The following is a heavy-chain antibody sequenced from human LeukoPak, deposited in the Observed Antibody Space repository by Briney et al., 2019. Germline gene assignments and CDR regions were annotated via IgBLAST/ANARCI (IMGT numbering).Heavy chain of an antibody. Sequence: GRSLRLSCAASGFTFSSYAMHWVRQAPGKGLEWVAVISYDGSNKYYTDSVKGRFTISRDNSKNTLYLQMNSLRAEDTAVYYCARPIMVRGVILGSGVDYWGQATLVTVSS. D-gene: IGHD3-10*01. CDR1: GFTFSSYA. V-gene: IGHV3-30*04. J-gene: IGHJ4*02. CDR2: ISYDGSNK. CDR3: ARPIMVRGVILGSGVDY.